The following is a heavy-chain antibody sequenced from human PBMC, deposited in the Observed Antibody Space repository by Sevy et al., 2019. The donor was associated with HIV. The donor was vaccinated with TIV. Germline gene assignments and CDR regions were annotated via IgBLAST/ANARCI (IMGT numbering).Heavy chain of an antibody. J-gene: IGHJ4*02. Sequence: GGSLRLSCTTSGFTFDDYAMSWFRQAPGKGLEWVAFITRNSYEAYGGATDYGASLKGRFIISRDESKSIAYLQMNSLKTEDTGVYYCTRGLATADTPEYYFDYWGQATLVTVSS. CDR1: GFTFDDYA. D-gene: IGHD5-12*01. V-gene: IGHV3-49*03. CDR2: ITRNSYEAYGGAT. CDR3: TRGLATADTPEYYFDY.